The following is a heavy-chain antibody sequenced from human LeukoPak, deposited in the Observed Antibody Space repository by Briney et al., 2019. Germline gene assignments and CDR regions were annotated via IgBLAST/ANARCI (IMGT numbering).Heavy chain of an antibody. D-gene: IGHD6-13*01. CDR1: GGTFNSYA. Sequence: ASVKVSCKASGGTFNSYAISWVRQAPGQGLEWMGWINPNSGGTNYAQKFQGRVTMTRDTSISTAYMELSRLRSDDTAVYYCARVARYSSSWYDYDYWGQGTLVTVSS. J-gene: IGHJ4*02. CDR2: INPNSGGT. CDR3: ARVARYSSSWYDYDY. V-gene: IGHV1-2*02.